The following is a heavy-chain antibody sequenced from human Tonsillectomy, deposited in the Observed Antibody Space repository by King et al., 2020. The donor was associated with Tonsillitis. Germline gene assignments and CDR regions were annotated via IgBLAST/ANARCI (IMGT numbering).Heavy chain of an antibody. CDR1: SGSISIYY. V-gene: IGHV4-59*08. Sequence: QLQLQESGPGLVKPSETLSLTCTVSSGSISIYYWSWIRQPPGKGPEWIGYINHSGTTNYNPSLKSRVTISIDTSTNQFSLRLNSVTAADTAVYYCARHGTSPVTSPSALDYWGQGTLVTVSS. J-gene: IGHJ4*02. CDR2: INHSGTT. CDR3: ARHGTSPVTSPSALDY. D-gene: IGHD4-17*01.